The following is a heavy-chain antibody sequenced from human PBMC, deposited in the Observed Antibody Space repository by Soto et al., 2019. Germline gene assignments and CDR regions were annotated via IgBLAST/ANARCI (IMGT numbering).Heavy chain of an antibody. Sequence: SVKVSCKASGGTFSSYAISWVRQAPGQGLEWMGGIIPIFGTANYAQKFQGRVTITADESTSTAYMELSSLRSEDTAVYYCASARGGSGSYYATDAFDISGQGTMVTVSS. CDR1: GGTFSSYA. CDR3: ASARGGSGSYYATDAFDI. D-gene: IGHD3-10*01. CDR2: IIPIFGTA. V-gene: IGHV1-69*13. J-gene: IGHJ3*02.